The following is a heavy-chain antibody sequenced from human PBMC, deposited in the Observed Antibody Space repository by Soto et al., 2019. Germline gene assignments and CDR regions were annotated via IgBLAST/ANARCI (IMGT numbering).Heavy chain of an antibody. J-gene: IGHJ5*02. CDR3: ARVPAP. V-gene: IGHV4-59*12. CDR1: GGSISEYY. Sequence: TSETLSLTCSVSGGSISEYYWSWIRQSPGKGLEWIGSIFYSGSTYYNPSLKSRVTISVDTSKNQFSLKLSSVTAADTAVYYCARVPAPWGQGTLVTVAS. CDR2: IFYSGST.